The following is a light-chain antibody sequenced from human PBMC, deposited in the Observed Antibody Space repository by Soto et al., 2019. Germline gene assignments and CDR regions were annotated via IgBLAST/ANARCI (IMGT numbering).Light chain of an antibody. Sequence: DIQMTQSPSSLSASVGDRVTITCRASQSISTFFNWYQQKPGKAAKLLIYAASSLQSGVPSRFSGRGSGTDFTLAIGSLQPEDFATYYCQQSYSTLYTFGQGTKLEIK. CDR1: QSISTF. V-gene: IGKV1-39*01. J-gene: IGKJ2*01. CDR3: QQSYSTLYT. CDR2: AAS.